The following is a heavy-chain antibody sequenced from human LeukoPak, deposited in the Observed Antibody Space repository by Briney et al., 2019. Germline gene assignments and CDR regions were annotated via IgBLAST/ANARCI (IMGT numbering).Heavy chain of an antibody. J-gene: IGHJ4*02. CDR3: ARAADIVDPFDY. CDR2: IYYSGST. CDR1: GGSISSYY. Sequence: PSETLSLTCTVSGGSISSYYWSWIRQPPGKGLEWIGYIYYSGSTSYNPSLKSRVTISIDTSKNQFSLKLSSVTAADTAVYYCARAADIVDPFDYWGQGTLVTVSS. D-gene: IGHD2-15*01. V-gene: IGHV4-59*01.